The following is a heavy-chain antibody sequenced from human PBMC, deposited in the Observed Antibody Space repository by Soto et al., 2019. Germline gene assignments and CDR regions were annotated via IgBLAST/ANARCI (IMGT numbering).Heavy chain of an antibody. J-gene: IGHJ4*02. D-gene: IGHD2-21*02. CDR3: TRDGRGLGRLSLFEY. Sequence: GSLRLSCAASGFNVNSDYMNWVRQTPGKGLEWVASIYSGETTYYADSVRGRFTISSDKSKNTLYFQLSSLRIEDTAVYYCTRDGRGLGRLSLFEYWGQGVLVTVSS. V-gene: IGHV3-53*01. CDR1: GFNVNSDY. CDR2: IYSGETT.